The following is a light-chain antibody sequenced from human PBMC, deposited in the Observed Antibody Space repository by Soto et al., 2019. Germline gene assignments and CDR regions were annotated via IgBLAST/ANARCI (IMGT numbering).Light chain of an antibody. CDR2: AAS. J-gene: IGKJ4*01. V-gene: IGKV1-8*01. Sequence: IRTTQSPSSLSASTGDRVTIPCRASKGISSYLAWYQQKPGTAPKHLIYAASTLQSGVPSRCSGSGSGTDFTLTISCLQSEDLATYYCRQYYSYPACGGGTKVDIK. CDR1: KGISSY. CDR3: RQYYSYPA.